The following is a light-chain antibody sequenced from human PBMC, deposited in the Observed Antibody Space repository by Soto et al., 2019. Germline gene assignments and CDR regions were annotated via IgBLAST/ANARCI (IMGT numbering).Light chain of an antibody. V-gene: IGLV2-14*01. CDR3: SSFTTSVTLV. Sequence: QSALTQPASVSGAPGQSITISCTGSSGDVGGYNCVSWYQQHPGKAPKLMIYDVTNRPSGVSDRFSGSKSGNTASLTISGLQPEDEADYYCSSFTTSVTLVFGGGTKVTVL. CDR1: SGDVGGYNC. J-gene: IGLJ2*01. CDR2: DVT.